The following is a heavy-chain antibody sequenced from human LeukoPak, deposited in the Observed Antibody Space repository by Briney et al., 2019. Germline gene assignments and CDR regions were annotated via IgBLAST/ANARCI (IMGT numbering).Heavy chain of an antibody. CDR1: GFTLSSFN. Sequence: GGSLRLSCAASGFTLSSFNMNWVRQAPGKGLEWVSAISGSGGSTYYADSVKGRFTISRDNSKNTLYLQMNSLRAEDTAVYYCAKPPSSIAVAGSYYMDVWGKGTTVTVSS. CDR3: AKPPSSIAVAGSYYMDV. CDR2: ISGSGGST. V-gene: IGHV3-23*01. J-gene: IGHJ6*03. D-gene: IGHD6-19*01.